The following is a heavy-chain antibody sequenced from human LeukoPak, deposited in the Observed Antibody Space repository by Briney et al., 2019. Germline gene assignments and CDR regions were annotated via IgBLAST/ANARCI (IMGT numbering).Heavy chain of an antibody. CDR1: GFTFTSSA. V-gene: IGHV1-58*01. D-gene: IGHD3-3*01. CDR3: ARGASYYDFWSGYPTDY. CDR2: IVVGSGNT. J-gene: IGHJ4*02. Sequence: ASVKVSCKASGFTFTSSAVQWVRQARGQRLEWIGWIVVGSGNTNYAQKFQERVTITRDTSTSTVYMELSSLRSEDTAVYYCARGASYYDFWSGYPTDYWGQGTLVTVSS.